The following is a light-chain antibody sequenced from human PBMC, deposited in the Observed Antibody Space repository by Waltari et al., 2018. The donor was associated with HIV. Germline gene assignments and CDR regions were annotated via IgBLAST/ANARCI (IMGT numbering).Light chain of an antibody. V-gene: IGLV4-69*01. J-gene: IGLJ3*02. Sequence: QVVLTQSPSASAPLGTSVNLTCTLNSGHSSYAIAWHQQQPEKGPRYLMKLNSDGSHSKGDGIPYRFSGSSSGSKRYRSISSLQSEDEADYYCQTWGTGGVFGGGTKLTVL. CDR2: LNSDGSH. CDR1: SGHSSYA. CDR3: QTWGTGGV.